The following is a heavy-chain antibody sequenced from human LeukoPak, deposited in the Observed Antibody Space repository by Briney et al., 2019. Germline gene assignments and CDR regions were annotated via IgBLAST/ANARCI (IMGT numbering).Heavy chain of an antibody. CDR2: IRYDGSNK. D-gene: IGHD5-24*01. CDR1: GFTFSSHG. Sequence: GGSLRLSCAASGFTFSSHGMHWVRQAPGKGLEWVAFIRYDGSNKYYADSVKGRFTISRDNAKNSLYLQMNSLRAEDTAVYYCARDRVFADGYSRFDLWGRGTLVTVSS. CDR3: ARDRVFADGYSRFDL. V-gene: IGHV3-30*02. J-gene: IGHJ2*01.